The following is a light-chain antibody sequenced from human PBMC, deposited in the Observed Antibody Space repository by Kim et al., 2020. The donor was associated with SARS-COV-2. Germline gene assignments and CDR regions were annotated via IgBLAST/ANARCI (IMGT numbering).Light chain of an antibody. J-gene: IGLJ1*01. CDR1: NIGSKN. Sequence: SYELSQQPSVSVAPGKTARITCEENNIGSKNVHWYQQKPGQAPVLVIYYDSDRPSGIPERFSASNSANTATLTISRVEVGDEADYYCQVWDSSSDHYVFGTGTKVTVL. V-gene: IGLV3-21*04. CDR3: QVWDSSSDHYV. CDR2: YDS.